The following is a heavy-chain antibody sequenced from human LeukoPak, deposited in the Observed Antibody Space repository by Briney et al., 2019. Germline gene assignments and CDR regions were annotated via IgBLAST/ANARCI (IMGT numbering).Heavy chain of an antibody. V-gene: IGHV3-30-3*01. J-gene: IGHJ4*02. D-gene: IGHD3-16*02. Sequence: GGSLRLSCAASGFTFSSYAMHWVRQAPGKGLEWVAVISYDGSNKYYADSVKGRFTISRDNSKNTLYLQMNSLRAEDTAVYYCARDGLINPITFGGAIAPYYFDYWGQGTLVTVSS. CDR3: ARDGLINPITFGGAIAPYYFDY. CDR1: GFTFSSYA. CDR2: ISYDGSNK.